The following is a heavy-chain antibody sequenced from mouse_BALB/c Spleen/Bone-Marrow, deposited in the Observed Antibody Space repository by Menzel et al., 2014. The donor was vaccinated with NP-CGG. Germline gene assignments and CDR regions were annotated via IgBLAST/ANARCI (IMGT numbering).Heavy chain of an antibody. J-gene: IGHJ1*01. D-gene: IGHD2-12*01. CDR1: GFTFTDSY. V-gene: IGHV7-3*02. Sequence: EVQVEESGGGLVQPGTSLSLSCATSGFTFTDSYMSWVRQPPGQALEWLGFIRNTDNGYTTEYSASVKGRFTVSRDTSQSILYLQMNTRRAEDSATYFCARDINVNDNWYFDDWGAGTTVTVSS. CDR2: IRNTDNGYTT. CDR3: ARDINVNDNWYFDD.